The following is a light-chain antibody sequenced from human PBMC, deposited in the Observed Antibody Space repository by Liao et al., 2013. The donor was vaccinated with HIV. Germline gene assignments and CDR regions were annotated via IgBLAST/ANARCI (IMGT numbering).Light chain of an antibody. CDR2: YDS. CDR1: DIGSRS. Sequence: SYVLTQPPSVSVAPGKTARIACEGDDIGSRSLHWYQQKPGRAPVLVLYYDSERPSGIPERFSGSSSETIVTLTISGVQAEDEADYYCLSADSSGTYPNWVFGGGTKLTVL. V-gene: IGLV3-25*03. CDR3: LSADSSGTYPNWV. J-gene: IGLJ3*02.